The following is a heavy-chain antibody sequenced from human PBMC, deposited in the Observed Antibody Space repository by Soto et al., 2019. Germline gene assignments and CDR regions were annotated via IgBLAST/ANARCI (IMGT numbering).Heavy chain of an antibody. Sequence: QVQLVQSGAEVKKPGASVKVSCKASGYTFTGYYMHWVRQAPGQGLEWMGWINPNSGGTNYAQKFQGWVTMTRDTSISTAYMELSRLRSDDTAVYYCAREAYAGYYYYGMDVWGQGTTVTVSS. V-gene: IGHV1-2*04. CDR3: AREAYAGYYYYGMDV. CDR2: INPNSGGT. CDR1: GYTFTGYY. D-gene: IGHD4-17*01. J-gene: IGHJ6*02.